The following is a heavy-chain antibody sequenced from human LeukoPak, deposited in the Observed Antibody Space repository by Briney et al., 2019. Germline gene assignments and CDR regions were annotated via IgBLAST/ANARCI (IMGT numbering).Heavy chain of an antibody. J-gene: IGHJ4*02. Sequence: GGSLRLSCAASGFTFSSYGMHWVRKAPGKGLEWVAFIRYDGSNKYYADSVKGRFTISRDNSKNTLYLQMNSLRAEDTAVYYCAKDKLELGYYFDYWGQGTLVTVSS. V-gene: IGHV3-30*02. D-gene: IGHD1-7*01. CDR3: AKDKLELGYYFDY. CDR1: GFTFSSYG. CDR2: IRYDGSNK.